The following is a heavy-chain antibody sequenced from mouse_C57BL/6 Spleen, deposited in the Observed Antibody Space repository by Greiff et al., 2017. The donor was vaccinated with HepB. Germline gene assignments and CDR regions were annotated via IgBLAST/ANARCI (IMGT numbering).Heavy chain of an antibody. Sequence: QVQLQQSGAELVMPGASVKLSCKASGYTFTSYWMHWVKQRPGQGLEWIGEIDPSDSYTNYNQKFKGKSTLTVDKSSSTAYMQLSSLTSEDSAVYYCARGLTTVVAPYFDYWGQGTTLTVSS. CDR3: ARGLTTVVAPYFDY. V-gene: IGHV1-69*01. CDR2: IDPSDSYT. CDR1: GYTFTSYW. D-gene: IGHD1-1*01. J-gene: IGHJ2*01.